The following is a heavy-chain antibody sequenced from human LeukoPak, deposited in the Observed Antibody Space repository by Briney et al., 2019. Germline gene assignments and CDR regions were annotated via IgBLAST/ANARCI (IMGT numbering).Heavy chain of an antibody. CDR1: GYSFTSYW. V-gene: IGHV5-51*01. J-gene: IGHJ4*02. Sequence: GESLKISCKGSGYSFTSYWIGWVRQMPGKALDGMGIIYPGDSDTRYSPSFQGQVTISADKSISTAYLQWSSLKASDTAMYYRARQENYYGSGRYFDYWGQGTLVTVSS. CDR2: IYPGDSDT. D-gene: IGHD3-10*01. CDR3: ARQENYYGSGRYFDY.